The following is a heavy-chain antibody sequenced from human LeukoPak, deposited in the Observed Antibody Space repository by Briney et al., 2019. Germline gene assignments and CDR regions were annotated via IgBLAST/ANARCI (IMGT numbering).Heavy chain of an antibody. CDR3: TIRYSGSYNDY. Sequence: GESLKISFKGSGYRFTSNWIGWVRQMPGKGLEWMGIIYPGDSDTRYGPSFQGQVIISTDKSINTAYLQWSSLKASDTAMYFCTIRYSGSYNDYWGQGTLVTVSS. D-gene: IGHD1-26*01. J-gene: IGHJ4*02. CDR1: GYRFTSNW. V-gene: IGHV5-51*01. CDR2: IYPGDSDT.